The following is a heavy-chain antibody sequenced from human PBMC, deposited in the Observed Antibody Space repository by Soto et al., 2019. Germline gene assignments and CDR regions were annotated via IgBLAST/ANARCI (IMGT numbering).Heavy chain of an antibody. J-gene: IGHJ4*02. CDR2: IYYSGST. Sequence: ASETLYLTCTVSGGSISSYYWSWIRQPPGKGLEWIGYIYYSGSTNYNPSLKSRVTISVDTSKNQFSLKLSSVTAADTAGYYCASGHGRLGELSSADYWGQGTLVTVSS. D-gene: IGHD3-16*02. CDR1: GGSISSYY. CDR3: ASGHGRLGELSSADY. V-gene: IGHV4-59*01.